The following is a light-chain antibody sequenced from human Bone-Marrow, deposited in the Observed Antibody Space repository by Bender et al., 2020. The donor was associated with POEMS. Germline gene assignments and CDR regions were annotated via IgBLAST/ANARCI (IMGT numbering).Light chain of an antibody. CDR2: EDS. Sequence: QSALTQPASVSGSPGQSITISCTGTSNDVGSYNLVSWYQQRPDKAPKLLIHEDSKRALGVSSRVSGSKSGNTASLTISGLQAEDEADFYCCSYAGSSIWVFGGGTKLTVL. V-gene: IGLV2-23*01. J-gene: IGLJ3*02. CDR1: SNDVGSYNL. CDR3: CSYAGSSIWV.